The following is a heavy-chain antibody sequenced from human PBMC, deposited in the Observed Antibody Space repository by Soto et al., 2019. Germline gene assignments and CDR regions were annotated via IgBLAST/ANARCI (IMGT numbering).Heavy chain of an antibody. CDR1: GYTFTSYG. Sequence: ASVKVSCKASGYTFTSYGISWVRQAPGQGLEWMGWISAFNGNTNYAQKLQGRVTMTTDTSTSTAYMELRSLRSDDTAVYYCARDPLSNNWFDPWGQGTLVTVSS. CDR2: ISAFNGNT. CDR3: ARDPLSNNWFDP. V-gene: IGHV1-18*01. J-gene: IGHJ5*02.